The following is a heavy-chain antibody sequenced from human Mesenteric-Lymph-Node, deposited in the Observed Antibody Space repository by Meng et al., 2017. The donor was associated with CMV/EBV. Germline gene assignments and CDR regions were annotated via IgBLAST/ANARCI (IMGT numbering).Heavy chain of an antibody. V-gene: IGHV4-4*07. CDR1: GGSISSYY. CDR2: IYTSGST. CDR3: ARGPGQWLPFDY. J-gene: IGHJ4*02. D-gene: IGHD6-19*01. Sequence: GSLRLSCTVSGGSISSYYWSWIRQPAGKGLEWIGRIYTSGSTNYNPSLKSRVTMSVDTSKNQFSLKLSSVTAADTAVYCCARGPGQWLPFDYWGQGTLVTVSS.